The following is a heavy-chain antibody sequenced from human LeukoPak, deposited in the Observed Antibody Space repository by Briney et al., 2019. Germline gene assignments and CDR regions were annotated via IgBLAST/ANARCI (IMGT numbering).Heavy chain of an antibody. J-gene: IGHJ4*02. D-gene: IGHD2-2*01. V-gene: IGHV4-39*01. CDR3: ARHVPLPATFDF. CDR1: GGSLSSSTYY. Sequence: PSETRSLTCTVAGGSLSSSTYYWGWIRHPQGKGLEWIGIILYSGNTYYNPSLKSRVTISVDTSKKQFSPKLSSVAAADTAVYYCARHVPLPATFDFWGQGTLVTVSS. CDR2: ILYSGNT.